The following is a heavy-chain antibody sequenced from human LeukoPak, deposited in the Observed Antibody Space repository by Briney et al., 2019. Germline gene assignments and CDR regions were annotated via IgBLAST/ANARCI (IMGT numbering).Heavy chain of an antibody. CDR1: GFTFSSYS. CDR2: ISSSSSYI. D-gene: IGHD4-17*01. V-gene: IGHV3-21*01. CDR3: ARSLPGLTVTTPLED. J-gene: IGHJ4*02. Sequence: PGGSLRLSCAASGFTFSSYSINWVRQAPGKGLEWVSSISSSSSYIYYADSVKGRFTISRDNAKNSLYLQMNSLRAEDTAVYYCARSLPGLTVTTPLEDWGQGNLVTVSS.